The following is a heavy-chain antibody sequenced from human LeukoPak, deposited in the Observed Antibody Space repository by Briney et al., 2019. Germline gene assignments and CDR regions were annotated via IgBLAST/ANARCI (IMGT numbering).Heavy chain of an antibody. CDR3: ARVIVTAKGGYYFDY. V-gene: IGHV3-11*06. CDR1: GFTFIYYY. CDR2: ISSSSSYT. Sequence: GGSLRLSRAPTGFTFIYYYMSWIRQAPGKGLEWVSYISSSSSYTNYADSVKGRFTISRDNAKNSLYLQMNSLSAEDTAVDYCARVIVTAKGGYYFDYWGQGTLVTVSS. J-gene: IGHJ4*02. D-gene: IGHD2-21*02.